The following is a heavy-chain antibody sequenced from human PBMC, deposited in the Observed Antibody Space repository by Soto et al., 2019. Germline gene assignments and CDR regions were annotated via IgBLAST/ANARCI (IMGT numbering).Heavy chain of an antibody. CDR1: VFTFISYA. J-gene: IGHJ4*02. V-gene: IGHV3-30-3*01. CDR3: ARASSGSYFDY. D-gene: IGHD1-26*01. CDR2: ISYDGSNK. Sequence: QPGGSLRLSCASSVFTFISYAMHWVRQAPGKGLEWVAVISYDGSNKYYADSVKGRFTISRDNSKNTLYLQMNSLRAEDTAVYYCARASSGSYFDYWGQGTLVTVSS.